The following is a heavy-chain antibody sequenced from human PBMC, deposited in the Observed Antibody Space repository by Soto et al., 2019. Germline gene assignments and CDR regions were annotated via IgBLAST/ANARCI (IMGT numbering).Heavy chain of an antibody. V-gene: IGHV3-23*01. Sequence: GGSLRLSCAASGFTFSSYAMSWVRQAPGKGLEWVSAISGSGGSTYYADSVKGRFTISRDNSKNTLYLQMNSLRAEDTAVYYCAKIGYCSSTSCCRFDPWGQGTLVTVSS. CDR2: ISGSGGST. CDR3: AKIGYCSSTSCCRFDP. D-gene: IGHD2-2*01. CDR1: GFTFSSYA. J-gene: IGHJ5*02.